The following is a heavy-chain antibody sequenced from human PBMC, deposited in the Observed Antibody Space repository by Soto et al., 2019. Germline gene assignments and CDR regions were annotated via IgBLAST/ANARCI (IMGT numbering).Heavy chain of an antibody. J-gene: IGHJ5*02. CDR3: ARRPVRGGNSGVGFDP. V-gene: IGHV4-39*01. D-gene: IGHD2-15*01. Sequence: QVRLQESGPGLVKPSETLSLTCTVSGDSIGSVKYHWGWIRQSPGKGLEWIGSMYSTGSTQYNPSLKSRVTMSVDTSTNQFSLKLRSGTAADTAIYYCARRPVRGGNSGVGFDPWGQGTLVTVSS. CDR1: GDSIGSVKYH. CDR2: MYSTGST.